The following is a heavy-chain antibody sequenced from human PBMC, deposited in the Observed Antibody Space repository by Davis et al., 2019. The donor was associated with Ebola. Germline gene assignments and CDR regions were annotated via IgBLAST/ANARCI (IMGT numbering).Heavy chain of an antibody. CDR3: ARDLGQYSYGYKGLGY. CDR2: IKSDGSST. J-gene: IGHJ4*02. D-gene: IGHD5-18*01. V-gene: IGHV3-74*01. Sequence: PGGSLRLSCAASGFTFSSYWMHWVRQAPGKGLVWVSRIKSDGSSTTYADSVKGRFTISRENAKNTLYLQMNSLRAEDTAVYYCARDLGQYSYGYKGLGYWGQGTLVTVSS. CDR1: GFTFSSYW.